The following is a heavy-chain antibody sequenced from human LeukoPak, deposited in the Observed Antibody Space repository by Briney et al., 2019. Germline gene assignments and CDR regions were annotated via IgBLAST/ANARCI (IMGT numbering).Heavy chain of an antibody. V-gene: IGHV3-49*04. Sequence: GGSLRLSCTTSGFAFDDFAMSWVRQPAGKGLEWVGFIRRRAYGGAAEYAASVKGRFIISRDDSKGIAYLQMNSLKTEDTAVYYCSRSGLVDFDYWGQGSRVIVSP. CDR1: GFAFDDFA. CDR2: IRRRAYGGAA. CDR3: SRSGLVDFDY. D-gene: IGHD6-25*01. J-gene: IGHJ4*02.